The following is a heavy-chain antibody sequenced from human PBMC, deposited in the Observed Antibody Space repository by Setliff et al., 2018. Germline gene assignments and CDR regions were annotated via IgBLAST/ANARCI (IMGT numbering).Heavy chain of an antibody. CDR2: IYYSGST. V-gene: IGHV4-39*07. CDR1: GGSISSSIYY. D-gene: IGHD6-6*01. CDR3: ARVSQLVVLSLYYYYGMDV. J-gene: IGHJ6*02. Sequence: PSETLSLTCTVSGGSISSSIYYWGWIRQPPGKGLEWIGSIYYSGSTYYNPSLKSRVTISVDTSKNQFSLKLSSVTAADTAVYYCARVSQLVVLSLYYYYGMDVWGQGTTVTVSS.